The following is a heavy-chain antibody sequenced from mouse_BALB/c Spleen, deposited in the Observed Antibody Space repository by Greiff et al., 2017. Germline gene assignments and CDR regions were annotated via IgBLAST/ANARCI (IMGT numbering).Heavy chain of an antibody. Sequence: EVKVVESGAELVKPGASVKLSCTASGFNIKDTYMHWVKQRPEQGLEWIGRIDPANGNTKYDPKFQGKATITADTSSNTAYLQLSSLTSEDTAVYYCAFQLGPPYFDYWGQGTTLTVSS. V-gene: IGHV14-3*02. CDR3: AFQLGPPYFDY. J-gene: IGHJ2*01. CDR1: GFNIKDTY. CDR2: IDPANGNT. D-gene: IGHD4-1*02.